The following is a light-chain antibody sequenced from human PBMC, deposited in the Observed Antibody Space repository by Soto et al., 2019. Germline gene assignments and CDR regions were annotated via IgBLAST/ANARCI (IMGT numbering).Light chain of an antibody. CDR1: QDISNY. CDR2: DAS. V-gene: IGKV1-33*01. CDR3: QQYDNLPPYT. J-gene: IGKJ2*01. Sequence: DIPMTQSPSSLSASVGDRVTITCQASQDISNYLNWYQQKPGKAPKLLIYDASNLETGVPSRFSGIGSGTDFTVTISSLQPEDIATYYCQQYDNLPPYTFGQGTKVEIK.